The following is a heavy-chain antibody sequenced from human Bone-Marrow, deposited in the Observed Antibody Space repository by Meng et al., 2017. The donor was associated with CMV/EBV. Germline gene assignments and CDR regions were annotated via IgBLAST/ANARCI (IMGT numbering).Heavy chain of an antibody. J-gene: IGHJ4*02. CDR1: GFTFDDYA. Sequence: GGSLRLSCAASGFTFDDYAMHWVRQAPGKGLEWVSGISWNSGSIGYADSVKGRFTISRDNAKNSLYLQMNSLRAEDTAVYYCARDEVSFGYSSSPSLDYCGQGTLVTASS. CDR2: ISWNSGSI. D-gene: IGHD6-6*01. CDR3: ARDEVSFGYSSSPSLDY. V-gene: IGHV3-9*01.